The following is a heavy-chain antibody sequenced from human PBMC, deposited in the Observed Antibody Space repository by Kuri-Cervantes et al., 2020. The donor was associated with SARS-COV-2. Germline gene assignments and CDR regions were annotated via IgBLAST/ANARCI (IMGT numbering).Heavy chain of an antibody. J-gene: IGHJ3*02. V-gene: IGHV4-59*01. CDR3: ARDFSLTGSTFDI. D-gene: IGHD3-9*01. CDR1: GGSISSYY. Sequence: SETLSLTCTVSGGSISSYYWSWIRQPPGKGLEWIGYIYYSGSTNYNPSFKSRVTISVDTSKNQFSLKLSSVTAADTAVYYCARDFSLTGSTFDIWGQGTMVTVSS. CDR2: IYYSGST.